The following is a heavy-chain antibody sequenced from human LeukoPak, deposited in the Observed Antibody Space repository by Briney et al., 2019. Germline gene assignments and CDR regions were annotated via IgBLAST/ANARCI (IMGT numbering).Heavy chain of an antibody. D-gene: IGHD6-13*01. J-gene: IGHJ4*02. V-gene: IGHV3-21*01. CDR1: GFTFSNFA. CDR3: ARIGAGSSRDY. Sequence: GGSLRLSCAASGFTFSNFAMTWVRQAPGKGLEWVSSIVGSSSTYYADSLKGRFTISRGNAKNSLYLQMNSLRAEDMAVYYCARIGAGSSRDYWGQGTLVTVSS. CDR2: IVGSSST.